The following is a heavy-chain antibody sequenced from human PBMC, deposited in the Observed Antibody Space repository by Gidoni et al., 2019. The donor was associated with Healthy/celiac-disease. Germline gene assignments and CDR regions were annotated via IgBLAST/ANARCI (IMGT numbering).Heavy chain of an antibody. CDR2: ISAYNGNT. D-gene: IGHD1-26*01. CDR1: GYTFTSYG. Sequence: QVQLAQSGAEVKNAWASVKVSCMASGYTFTSYGISGVRQAPGQGLEWMGWISAYNGNTNYAQKLQGRVTMTTDTSTSTAYMELRSLRSDDTAVYYCARVQGSGNWDYWGQVTLVTVSS. CDR3: ARVQGSGNWDY. J-gene: IGHJ4*02. V-gene: IGHV1-18*01.